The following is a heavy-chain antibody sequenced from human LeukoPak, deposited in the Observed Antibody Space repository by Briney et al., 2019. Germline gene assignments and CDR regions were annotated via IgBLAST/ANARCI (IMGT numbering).Heavy chain of an antibody. V-gene: IGHV4-34*01. CDR2: INHSGST. J-gene: IGHJ4*02. CDR3: ARGRGYDFWSGYYHPFDY. CDR1: GGSFSGYY. D-gene: IGHD3-3*01. Sequence: PSETLSLTCAVYGGSFSGYYWSWIRQPPGKGLEWIGEINHSGSTNYNPSLKSRVTISVDTSKNQFSLKLSSVTAADTAVYYCARGRGYDFWSGYYHPFDYWGQGTLVTVSS.